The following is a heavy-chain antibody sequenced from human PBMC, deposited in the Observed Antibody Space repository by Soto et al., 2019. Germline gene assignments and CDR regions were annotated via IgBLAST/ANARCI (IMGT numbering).Heavy chain of an antibody. V-gene: IGHV4-31*03. J-gene: IGHJ5*02. CDR2: IYNSGST. Sequence: SETLSLTCTVSGDSMSSGGYCWSWIRQHPGKGLEWIGDIYNSGSTYYNPSLKSRVTISVDTSKNQFSLKLSSVTAADTAVYYCSRVVVSAATSLTKWHAPRGRGTLVTVSS. CDR1: GDSMSSGGYC. CDR3: SRVVVSAATSLTKWHAP. D-gene: IGHD2-15*01.